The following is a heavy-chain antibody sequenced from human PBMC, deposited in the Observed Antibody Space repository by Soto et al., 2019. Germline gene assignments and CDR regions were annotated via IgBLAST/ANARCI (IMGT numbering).Heavy chain of an antibody. CDR2: IDWDDDK. CDR3: ARMQLSPTGGLYY. V-gene: IGHV2-70*04. Sequence: SGPTLVNPTQTLTLTCTFSGFSLSTHGMRVTWIRQPPGKALEWLARIDWDDDKFYSTSLRTRLTVSKDTSKNQVVPTMTHMDPVDTATYYCARMQLSPTGGLYYWGQGDQVTVSS. CDR1: GFSLSTHGMR. J-gene: IGHJ4*02. D-gene: IGHD1-1*01.